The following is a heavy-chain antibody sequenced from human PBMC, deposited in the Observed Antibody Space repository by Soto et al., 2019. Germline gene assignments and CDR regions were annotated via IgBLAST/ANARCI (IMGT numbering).Heavy chain of an antibody. Sequence: VQLVESGGGVVQPGRSLRLSCAASGFTFSSYGMHWVRQAPGKGLEWVAVIWYDGSNKYYADSVKGRFTISRDNSKNTMYLQMNSLRAEDTAVYYCARYAAAGTRYYYYGMDVWGQGTTVTVSS. CDR1: GFTFSSYG. CDR3: ARYAAAGTRYYYYGMDV. V-gene: IGHV3-33*01. D-gene: IGHD6-13*01. CDR2: IWYDGSNK. J-gene: IGHJ6*02.